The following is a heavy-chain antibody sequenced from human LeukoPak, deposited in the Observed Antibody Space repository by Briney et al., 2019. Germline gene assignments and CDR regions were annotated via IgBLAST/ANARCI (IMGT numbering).Heavy chain of an antibody. V-gene: IGHV3-23*01. Sequence: GGSLRLSCAASGFTFSSYAMHWVRQAPGKGLEWVSAISGSGGSTYYADSVKGRFTISRDNSKNTLYLQMNSLRAEDTAVYYCAKGSRGSSTNCYTDYWGQGTLVTVSS. CDR3: AKGSRGSSTNCYTDY. CDR2: ISGSGGST. CDR1: GFTFSSYA. J-gene: IGHJ4*02. D-gene: IGHD2-2*02.